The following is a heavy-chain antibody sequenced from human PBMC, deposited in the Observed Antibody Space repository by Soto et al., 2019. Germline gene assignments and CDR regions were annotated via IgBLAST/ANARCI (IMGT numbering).Heavy chain of an antibody. Sequence: GESLKISCKGSGYSFTSYWISWVRQMPGKGLEWMGRIDPSDSYTNYSPSFQGHVTISADKSISTAYLQWSSLKASGTAMYYCARLCFRSGGSCYSYSWGQGTLVTVSS. CDR1: GYSFTSYW. CDR3: ARLCFRSGGSCYSYS. CDR2: IDPSDSYT. V-gene: IGHV5-10-1*01. D-gene: IGHD2-15*01. J-gene: IGHJ4*02.